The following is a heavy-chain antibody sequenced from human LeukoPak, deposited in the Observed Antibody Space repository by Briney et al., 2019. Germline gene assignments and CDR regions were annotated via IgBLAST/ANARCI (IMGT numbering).Heavy chain of an antibody. V-gene: IGHV4-59*01. J-gene: IGHJ3*02. CDR1: GHSIINSFY. CDR3: ARINNDAFDI. CDR2: IYYSGST. Sequence: SETLSLTCTVSGHSIINSFYWGWIRQPPGKGLEWIGFIYYSGSTNYNPSLKSRVTMSVDTSKNQFSLNLSSVTAADTAVYYCARINNDAFDIWGQGTMVTVSS.